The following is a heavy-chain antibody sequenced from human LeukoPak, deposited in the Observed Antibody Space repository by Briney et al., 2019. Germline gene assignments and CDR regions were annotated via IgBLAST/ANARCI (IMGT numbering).Heavy chain of an antibody. Sequence: TGESLRLSCAASQFTFTTYWMSWVRQAPGKGLEWVANINQDGTEKYYVDSVKGRFTISRDNAQNSLYLQMNSLRVEDTAVYYCAKGHYSGSYFFRYVFDPWGQGTLVTVSS. CDR3: AKGHYSGSYFFRYVFDP. D-gene: IGHD1-26*01. V-gene: IGHV3-7*01. J-gene: IGHJ5*02. CDR1: QFTFTTYW. CDR2: INQDGTEK.